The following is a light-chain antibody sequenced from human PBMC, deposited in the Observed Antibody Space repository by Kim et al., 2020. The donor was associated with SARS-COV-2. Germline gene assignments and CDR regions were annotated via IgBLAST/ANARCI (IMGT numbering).Light chain of an antibody. CDR3: QQSYSTPLT. Sequence: ASLGDRVTITCRASQTISSYLNWYQQKPGRAPKLLIYAASSLQSGVPSRFSGSGSGTDFTLTISSLQPEDFATYYCQQSYSTPLTFGGGTKVDIK. J-gene: IGKJ4*01. V-gene: IGKV1-39*01. CDR1: QTISSY. CDR2: AAS.